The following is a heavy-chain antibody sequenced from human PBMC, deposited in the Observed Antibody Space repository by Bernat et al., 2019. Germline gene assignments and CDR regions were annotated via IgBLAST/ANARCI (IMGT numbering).Heavy chain of an antibody. J-gene: IGHJ5*02. CDR2: TYYRPTWYN. D-gene: IGHD6-13*01. V-gene: IGHV6-1*01. Sequence: QVQLQQSGPGLVKPSQTLSLTCAISGDSVSSNSAAWNWIRQSPSRGLEWLGRTYYRPTWYNDYAVSVESRITINPDTSKNQFSLQLKSVTPEDTAIYYCARARFSHTWYGWFDPWGHGTLVTVSS. CDR1: GDSVSSNSAA. CDR3: ARARFSHTWYGWFDP.